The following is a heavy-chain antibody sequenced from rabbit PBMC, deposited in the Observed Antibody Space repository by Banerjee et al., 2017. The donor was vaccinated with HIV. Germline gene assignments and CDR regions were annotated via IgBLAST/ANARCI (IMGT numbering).Heavy chain of an antibody. CDR3: ASGYDDYGDYWDYYFNL. D-gene: IGHD2-1*01. CDR1: GFSFSSSYY. CDR2: IYAGSSGST. J-gene: IGHJ4*01. V-gene: IGHV1S40*01. Sequence: QSLEESGGDLVKPGASLTLTCTASGFSFSSSYYMCWVRQAPGKGLEWIACIYAGSSGSTYYASWAKGRFTISKTSSTTVTLQMTSLTAADTATYFCASGYDDYGDYWDYYFNLWGPGTLVTVS.